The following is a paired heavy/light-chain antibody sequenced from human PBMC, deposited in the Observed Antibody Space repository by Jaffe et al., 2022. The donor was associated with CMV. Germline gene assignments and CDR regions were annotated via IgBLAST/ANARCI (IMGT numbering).Heavy chain of an antibody. CDR2: VNPTDGST. Sequence: QVQLVQSGAEVKKPGASVKVSCKASGYVFTSFYIHWVRQAPGQAIEWMGRVNPTDGSTTYSQSFQGRVTMTRDTSTYTFYLDVDNLTSDDTAMYYCTRGGYSFAHPSGVSYDYWGQGTLVTVSS. CDR1: GYVFTSFY. CDR3: TRGGYSFAHPSGVSYDY. J-gene: IGHJ4*02. V-gene: IGHV1-46*01. D-gene: IGHD5-18*01.
Light chain of an antibody. CDR1: QNLNNY. J-gene: IGKJ2*01. CDR3: QQTYSTPHT. CDR2: VTS. V-gene: IGKV1-39*01. Sequence: DIQMTQSPSSLSASVGDRVTITCRASQNLNNYLNWYQQKPGKAPERLIYVTSNLQSGVPSRFRGSGSGTDFTLTISSLQLEDFATYFCQQTYSTPHTFGQGTKLEIK.